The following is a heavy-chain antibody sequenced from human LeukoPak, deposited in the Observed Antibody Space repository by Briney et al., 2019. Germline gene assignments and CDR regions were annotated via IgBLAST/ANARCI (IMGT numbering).Heavy chain of an antibody. D-gene: IGHD6-19*01. CDR3: AKSIAVAFYS. V-gene: IGHV3-48*03. Sequence: GSLRLSCAASGFTFSSYEMNWVRQAPGKGLEWVSYISSSGTTIYYADSVKGRFTISRDNAENSLYLQMNSLRAEDTAVYYCAKSIAVAFYSWGQGTLVTVSS. CDR2: ISSSGTTI. J-gene: IGHJ4*02. CDR1: GFTFSSYE.